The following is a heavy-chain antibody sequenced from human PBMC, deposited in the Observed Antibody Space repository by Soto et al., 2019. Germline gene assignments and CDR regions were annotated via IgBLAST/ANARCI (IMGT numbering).Heavy chain of an antibody. Sequence: SETLSLTCNVSGASTAIYYWSWIRQSAGKGLEWIGRIYTTGSVNYNPSLRSRVTMSRDSSKNQLFLNLTSVTAADTAVYYCVRDRLNWFDPWGQGGLVTVSS. J-gene: IGHJ5*02. V-gene: IGHV4-4*07. CDR3: VRDRLNWFDP. CDR2: IYTTGSV. CDR1: GASTAIYY.